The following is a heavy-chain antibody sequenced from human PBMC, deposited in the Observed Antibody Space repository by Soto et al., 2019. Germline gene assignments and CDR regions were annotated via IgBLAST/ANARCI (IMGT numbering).Heavy chain of an antibody. CDR2: INPNSGGT. J-gene: IGHJ3*02. Sequence: ALVKVSCKASGYTFTGYYMHWVRQAPGQGLEWMGWINPNSGGTNYAQKFQGWVTMTRDTSISTAYMELSRLRSDDTAVYYCAREEEQQLPGLGAFDIWGQGTMVTVSS. D-gene: IGHD6-13*01. V-gene: IGHV1-2*04. CDR1: GYTFTGYY. CDR3: AREEEQQLPGLGAFDI.